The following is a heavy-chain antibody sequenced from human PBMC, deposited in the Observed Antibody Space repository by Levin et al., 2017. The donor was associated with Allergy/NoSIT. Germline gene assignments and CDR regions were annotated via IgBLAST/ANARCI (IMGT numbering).Heavy chain of an antibody. CDR2: ISSDGSST. J-gene: IGHJ6*03. D-gene: IGHD4-17*01. CDR1: GFTFSSFW. Sequence: PGGSLRLSCAGSGFTFSSFWMHWVRQAPGKGLVWVSRISSDGSSTNYADSVKGRFTISRDNAKNTLHLQMNSLRAEDTAVYYCARVPATRATVTTGLYYYYYYYMDGWGKGTTVTVSS. V-gene: IGHV3-74*01. CDR3: ARVPATRATVTTGLYYYYYYYMDG.